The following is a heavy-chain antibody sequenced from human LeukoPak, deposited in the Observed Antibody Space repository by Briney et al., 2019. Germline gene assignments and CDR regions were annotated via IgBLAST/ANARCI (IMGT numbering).Heavy chain of an antibody. CDR1: GYSISSGYY. CDR3: ARVNSSSWY. J-gene: IGHJ4*02. CDR2: IYHSGNT. D-gene: IGHD6-13*01. Sequence: SETLSLTCTVSGYSISSGYYWGWIRQPPGKGLEWIGSIYHSGNTYYNPSLKSRVTISVDTSKNQFSLKLSSVTAADTAVYYCARVNSSSWYWGQGTLVTVSS. V-gene: IGHV4-38-2*02.